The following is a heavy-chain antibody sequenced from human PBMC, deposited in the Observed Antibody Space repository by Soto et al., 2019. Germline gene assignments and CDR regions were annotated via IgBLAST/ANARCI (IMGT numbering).Heavy chain of an antibody. CDR1: GGSTSSSDW. CDR2: IHRHVVT. CDR3: AGTPEIHPR. D-gene: IGHD5-18*01. V-gene: IGHV4-4*02. J-gene: IGHJ4*02. Sequence: QVHLQESGPGLVKPSETLSLTCAISGGSTSSSDWWTWVRQPPGEGLEWICEIHRHVVTNYNSSLKIPLTISLDQSRNPFSLSLTSVPPADAAVYFCAGTPEIHPRWGQGILVPVSS.